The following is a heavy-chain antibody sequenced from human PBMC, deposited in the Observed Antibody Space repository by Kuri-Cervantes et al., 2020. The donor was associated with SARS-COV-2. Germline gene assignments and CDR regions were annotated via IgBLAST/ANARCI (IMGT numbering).Heavy chain of an antibody. Sequence: SETLSLTCAVSGYSISSGYYWGWIRQPPGKGLEWIGSIYYSGSTYYNPSLKSRVTISVDTSKNQFSLKLSSVTAADTAVYYCARHRTLTYYDILTGYYNNDAFDIWGQGTMVTVSS. CDR2: IYYSGST. CDR3: ARHRTLTYYDILTGYYNNDAFDI. J-gene: IGHJ3*02. D-gene: IGHD3-9*01. CDR1: GYSISSGYY. V-gene: IGHV4-38-2*01.